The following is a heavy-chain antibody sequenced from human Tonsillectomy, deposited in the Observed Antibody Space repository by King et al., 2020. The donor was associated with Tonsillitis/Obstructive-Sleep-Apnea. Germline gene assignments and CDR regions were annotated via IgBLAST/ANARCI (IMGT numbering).Heavy chain of an antibody. CDR1: GYSFTSYW. J-gene: IGHJ4*02. D-gene: IGHD2-15*01. V-gene: IGHV5-10-1*03. Sequence: VQLVESGAEVKKPGESLRISCKGSGYSFTSYWISWVRQMPGKGLEWMGRIDPSDSYTNYSPSFHGHVTISADKSISTAYLQWSSLKASDTALYYCARHEGGLGALGYWGQGTLVTVSS. CDR3: ARHEGGLGALGY. CDR2: IDPSDSYT.